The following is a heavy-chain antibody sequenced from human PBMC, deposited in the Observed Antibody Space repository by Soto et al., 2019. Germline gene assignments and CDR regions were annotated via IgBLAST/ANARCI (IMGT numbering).Heavy chain of an antibody. Sequence: QVQLVQSGAEVKKPGSSVKVSCRASGGTFSSFSINWVRQAPGQGLEWMGGIMPIVGTASYAQKFQGRVTITADGSMSTAHMELSSLRSEDTAVYYCALGNAMDVWGQGTTVTVSS. CDR1: GGTFSSFS. D-gene: IGHD7-27*01. CDR3: ALGNAMDV. J-gene: IGHJ6*02. V-gene: IGHV1-69*01. CDR2: IMPIVGTA.